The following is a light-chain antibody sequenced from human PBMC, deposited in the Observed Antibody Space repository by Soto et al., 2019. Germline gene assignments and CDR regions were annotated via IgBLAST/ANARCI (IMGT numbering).Light chain of an antibody. CDR2: RNN. J-gene: IGLJ1*01. CDR1: SSNIGSNY. V-gene: IGLV1-47*01. Sequence: QSVLTQPPSASGTPGQRVTISCSGSSSNIGSNYVYWYQQLPGTAPKLLIYRNNQRPSGVPDRFSGSKSGTSASLAISGLRSEDEADYYCAAGDVSLRVFGTGTEVTV. CDR3: AAGDVSLRV.